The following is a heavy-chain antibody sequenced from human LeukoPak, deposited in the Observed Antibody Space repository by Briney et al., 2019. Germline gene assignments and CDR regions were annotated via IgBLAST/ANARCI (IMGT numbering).Heavy chain of an antibody. Sequence: GGSLRLSCAASGFIFSSYSMTWVRQAPGKGLGWVSSISANSYHIFYTDSVKGRFTISRDNAKNSLFLQMDSLRAEDTAVYYCTRDLASQPDYWGQGGLVTVSS. J-gene: IGHJ4*02. CDR1: GFIFSSYS. CDR3: TRDLASQPDY. D-gene: IGHD1-1*01. CDR2: ISANSYHI. V-gene: IGHV3-21*01.